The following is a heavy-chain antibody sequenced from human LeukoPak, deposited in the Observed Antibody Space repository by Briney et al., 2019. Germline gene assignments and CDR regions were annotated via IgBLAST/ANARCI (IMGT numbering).Heavy chain of an antibody. D-gene: IGHD2-8*02. V-gene: IGHV3-48*02. CDR1: GFTFSTHA. CDR2: ISSSSDTI. Sequence: GGSLRLSCAASGFTFSTHAMSWVRQAPGKGLEWVSYISSSSDTIYYADSVRGRFTISRDNAKNSLYLQMNSLRDEDTSVYYCARDPHCTGGIRYQGYFDYWGQGTLVTVSS. J-gene: IGHJ4*02. CDR3: ARDPHCTGGIRYQGYFDY.